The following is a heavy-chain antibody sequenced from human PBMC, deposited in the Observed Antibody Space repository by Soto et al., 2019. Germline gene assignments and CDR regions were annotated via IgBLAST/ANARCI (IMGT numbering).Heavy chain of an antibody. D-gene: IGHD3-3*01. CDR1: GFTFSNSA. Sequence: PGGSLRLSCTASGFTFSNSAMNWVRLAPRKGLEWVSAISGFGDDTYYADSVKGRFTISRDNSKNTLYLQMNSLRAEDTAVYYCAKEDFGVVNGPGSADYWGQGTLVTVSS. CDR3: AKEDFGVVNGPGSADY. CDR2: ISGFGDDT. V-gene: IGHV3-23*01. J-gene: IGHJ4*02.